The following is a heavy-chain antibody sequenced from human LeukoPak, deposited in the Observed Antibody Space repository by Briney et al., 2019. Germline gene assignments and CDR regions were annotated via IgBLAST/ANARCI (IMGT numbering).Heavy chain of an antibody. D-gene: IGHD6-13*01. Sequence: GGSLRLSCAASGFTFRSHGMHWVRQAPGKGLEWVAIIWYDGSNKYYADSVKGRFTISRDNSKNTLYLQMNSLRAEDTAVYCCARDRAAARMGVWGKGTTVTVSS. CDR3: ARDRAAARMGV. CDR2: IWYDGSNK. V-gene: IGHV3-33*01. J-gene: IGHJ6*04. CDR1: GFTFRSHG.